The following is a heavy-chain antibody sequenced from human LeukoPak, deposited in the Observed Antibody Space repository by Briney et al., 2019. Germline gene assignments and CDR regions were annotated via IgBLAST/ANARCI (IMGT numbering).Heavy chain of an antibody. J-gene: IGHJ4*02. D-gene: IGHD2-8*01. CDR3: ARRRFVRGPDVVNPFDY. CDR1: GGSISSSSYY. V-gene: IGHV4-39*01. Sequence: PSETLSLTCTVSGGSISSSSYYWGWIRQPPGKGLEWIGGIYYSGSTYYNPSLKSRVTISVGTSKSQFSLKLSSVTAADTAVYYCARRRFVRGPDVVNPFDYWGQGTLVTVSS. CDR2: IYYSGST.